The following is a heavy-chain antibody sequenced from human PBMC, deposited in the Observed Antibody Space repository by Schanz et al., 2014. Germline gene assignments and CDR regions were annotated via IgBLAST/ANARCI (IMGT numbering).Heavy chain of an antibody. V-gene: IGHV3-66*01. J-gene: IGHJ4*02. CDR1: GFTVSSNH. Sequence: EGQLAESGGGLVQPGGSLRLSCAVSGFTVSSNHMSWVRQAPGKGLEWVSVIYSGIGAYYADSVKDRFTVSRDNSKNTVYLQMNRLRAEDTAVYYCARVHHYDPSGWGYFDYWGQGALVTVS. D-gene: IGHD3-22*01. CDR2: IYSGIGA. CDR3: ARVHHYDPSGWGYFDY.